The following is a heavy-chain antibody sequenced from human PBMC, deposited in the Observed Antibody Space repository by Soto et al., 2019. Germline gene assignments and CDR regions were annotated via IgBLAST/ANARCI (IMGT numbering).Heavy chain of an antibody. CDR2: IYYSGST. Sequence: NPSETLSLTCTVSGGSVSSGIYYWSWIRQPPGKGLEWIGYIYYSGSTNYNPSLKSRVTISVDTSKNQFSLKLSSVTAADTAVYYCARDREILGVGNYYYYGMDVWGQGTPVTVSS. CDR3: ARDREILGVGNYYYYGMDV. J-gene: IGHJ6*02. CDR1: GGSVSSGIYY. V-gene: IGHV4-61*01. D-gene: IGHD3-3*01.